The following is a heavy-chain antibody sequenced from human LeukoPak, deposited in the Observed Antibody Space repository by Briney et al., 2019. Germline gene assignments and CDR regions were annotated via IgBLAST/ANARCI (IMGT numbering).Heavy chain of an antibody. J-gene: IGHJ6*03. V-gene: IGHV4-34*01. D-gene: IGHD3-9*01. CDR3: ARVKLQDYDILTGYYYYYYYMDV. CDR2: INHSGST. Sequence: SETLSLTCAVYGGSFSGYYWSWIRQPPGKGLEWIGEINHSGSTNYNPSLKSRVTISVDTSKNQFSLKLSSVTAADTAVYYCARVKLQDYDILTGYYYYYYYMDVWGKGTTVTISS. CDR1: GGSFSGYY.